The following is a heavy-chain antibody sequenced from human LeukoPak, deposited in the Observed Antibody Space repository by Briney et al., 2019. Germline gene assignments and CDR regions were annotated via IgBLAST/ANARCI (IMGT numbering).Heavy chain of an antibody. CDR1: GFTFSSYE. D-gene: IGHD3-9*01. CDR3: ARALPDSLRYFDWLFLFDY. CDR2: ISSSGSTI. Sequence: GGSLRLSCAASGFTFSSYEMNWVRQAPGKGLEWVSYISSSGSTIYYADSVKGRFTISRDNAKNSLYLQMNSLRDEDTAVYYCARALPDSLRYFDWLFLFDYWGQGTLVTVSS. J-gene: IGHJ4*02. V-gene: IGHV3-48*03.